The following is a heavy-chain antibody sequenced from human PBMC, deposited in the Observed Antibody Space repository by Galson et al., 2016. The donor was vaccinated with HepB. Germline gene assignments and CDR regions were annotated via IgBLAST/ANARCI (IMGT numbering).Heavy chain of an antibody. Sequence: SLRLSCAASGFSFSTYWVAWVRQAPGKGLERVANIKEDGSETFYADSVKGRFSISRDNAKNSVYLQMNSLRAEDTAVYYCLGFGYWGQGTLVTVSS. D-gene: IGHD3-10*01. V-gene: IGHV3-7*01. CDR3: LGFGY. J-gene: IGHJ4*02. CDR1: GFSFSTYW. CDR2: IKEDGSET.